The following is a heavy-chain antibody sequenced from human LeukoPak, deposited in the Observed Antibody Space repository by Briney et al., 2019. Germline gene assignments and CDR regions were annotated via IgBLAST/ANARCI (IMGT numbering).Heavy chain of an antibody. Sequence: SETLSLTCTVSGGSISSGGYYWSWIRQHPGKGLEWIGYIYYSGSTYYNPSLKSRVTISVDTSKNQFSLKLSSVTAADTAVYYCARVTYYYDSSGYFAFADAFDIWGQGTMVTVSS. CDR3: ARVTYYYDSSGYFAFADAFDI. CDR1: GGSISSGGYY. CDR2: IYYSGST. V-gene: IGHV4-31*03. D-gene: IGHD3-22*01. J-gene: IGHJ3*02.